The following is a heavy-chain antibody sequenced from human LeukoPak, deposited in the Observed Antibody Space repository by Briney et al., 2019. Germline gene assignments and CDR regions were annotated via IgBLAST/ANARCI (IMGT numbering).Heavy chain of an antibody. J-gene: IGHJ4*02. CDR3: ARQDYDSSGYYSFDY. Sequence: SETLSLTCTVSGGSISSHYWSWIRQPPGKGLEWIGYIYYSGSTNYNPSLKSRVTISVDTSKNQFSLKPSSVTAADTAVYYCARQDYDSSGYYSFDYWGQGTLVTVSS. CDR1: GGSISSHY. V-gene: IGHV4-59*11. D-gene: IGHD3-22*01. CDR2: IYYSGST.